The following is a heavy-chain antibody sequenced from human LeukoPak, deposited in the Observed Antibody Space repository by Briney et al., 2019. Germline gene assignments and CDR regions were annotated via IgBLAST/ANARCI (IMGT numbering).Heavy chain of an antibody. CDR3: ARVGEWYYDSKIYYYMDV. D-gene: IGHD3-10*01. CDR1: GFACSSFW. CDR2: IKQDGSEK. V-gene: IGHV3-7*01. Sequence: GGSLRLSCAAFGFACSSFWMSWVRQAPGKGLEWVANIKQDGSEKYYVDSVKGRFTISRDNAKNSVYLQMNSLRAEDTAVYYCARVGEWYYDSKIYYYMDVWGEGTTLTVSS. J-gene: IGHJ6*03.